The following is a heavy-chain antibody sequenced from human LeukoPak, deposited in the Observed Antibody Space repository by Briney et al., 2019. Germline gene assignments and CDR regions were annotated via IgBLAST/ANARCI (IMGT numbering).Heavy chain of an antibody. J-gene: IGHJ5*02. Sequence: SETLSLTCTVSGGSISDYSWSWIRQSPGKGLEWIGEGNDSGGTKFDPSLRSRVSISADTSKNQFSLKLNSVTAADTAVYHCAKNGQSGFSFDPWGQGTLVTVSS. CDR1: GGSISDYS. V-gene: IGHV4-34*01. CDR2: GNDSGGT. D-gene: IGHD3-3*01. CDR3: AKNGQSGFSFDP.